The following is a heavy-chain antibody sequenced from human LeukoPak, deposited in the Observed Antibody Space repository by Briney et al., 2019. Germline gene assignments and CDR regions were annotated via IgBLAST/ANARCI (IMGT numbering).Heavy chain of an antibody. J-gene: IGHJ4*02. D-gene: IGHD6-13*01. CDR2: VSASGGST. CDR3: AKDRSAIAAAGSTFDY. V-gene: IGHV3-23*01. CDR1: GFTFSSFA. Sequence: GGSLRLSCAASGFTFSSFAMTWVRQAPGKGLEWVSGVSASGGSTYYAASVKGRFIISRDNSKSTLYLQMNSLSAEDTAVYFCAKDRSAIAAAGSTFDYWGQGTLVTVSS.